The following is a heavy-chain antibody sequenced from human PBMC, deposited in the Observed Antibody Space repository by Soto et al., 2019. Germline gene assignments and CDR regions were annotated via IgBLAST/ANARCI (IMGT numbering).Heavy chain of an antibody. CDR3: ARQGNGAEGFDY. Sequence: GESLKISCKGSGYYFASYWIGWVRQMPGKGLEWMGNIYPGDSDTRYSPPLQGHVTISADKSISTAYLQWTSLKASDTAMYYCARQGNGAEGFDYWGQGTLVTVSS. D-gene: IGHD4-17*01. CDR2: IYPGDSDT. V-gene: IGHV5-51*01. CDR1: GYYFASYW. J-gene: IGHJ4*02.